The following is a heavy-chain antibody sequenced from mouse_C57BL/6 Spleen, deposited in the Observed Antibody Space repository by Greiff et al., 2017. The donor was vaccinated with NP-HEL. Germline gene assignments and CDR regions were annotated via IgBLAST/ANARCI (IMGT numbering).Heavy chain of an antibody. CDR3: ASKGYGSSYDYFDY. V-gene: IGHV1-72*01. Sequence: QVQLQQPGAELVKPGASVKLSCKASGYTFTSYWMHWVKQRPGRGLEWIGRIDPNSGGTKYNEKFKSKATLTVDKPSSTAYMQRSSLTSEDAAVCYSASKGYGSSYDYFDYWGQGTTLTVSS. CDR1: GYTFTSYW. D-gene: IGHD1-1*01. CDR2: IDPNSGGT. J-gene: IGHJ2*01.